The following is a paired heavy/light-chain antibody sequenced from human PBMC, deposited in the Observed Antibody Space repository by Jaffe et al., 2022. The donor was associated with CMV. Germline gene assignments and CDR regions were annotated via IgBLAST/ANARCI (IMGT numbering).Light chain of an antibody. J-gene: IGKJ2*01. CDR3: MQGIHLPPYT. V-gene: IGKV2-29*02. CDR1: QSLLHSDGKTY. CDR2: EVS. Sequence: DIVMTQTPLSLSVTPGQPASISCKSSQSLLHSDGKTYLYWYLQKPGQSPQLLIYEVSSRFSGVPDRFSGSGSGTDFTLKISRVEAEDVGVYYCMQGIHLPPYTFGQGTKLEIK.
Heavy chain of an antibody. D-gene: IGHD6-13*01. J-gene: IGHJ6*03. CDR1: GFTFSGSA. CDR2: IRSKANSYAT. V-gene: IGHV3-73*01. Sequence: EVQLVESGGGLVQPGGSLKLSCAASGFTFSGSAMHWVRQASGKGLEWVGRIRSKANSYATAYAASVKGRFTISRDDSKNTAYLQMNSLKTEDTAVYYCTTAEYSSSWYGYYYYYMDVWGKGTTVTVSS. CDR3: TTAEYSSSWYGYYYYYMDV.